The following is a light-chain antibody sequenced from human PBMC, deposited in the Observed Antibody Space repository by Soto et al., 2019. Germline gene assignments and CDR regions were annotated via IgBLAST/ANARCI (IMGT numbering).Light chain of an antibody. CDR3: QQHNASPFT. CDR1: QTLSNK. V-gene: IGKV3-15*01. J-gene: IGKJ3*01. CDR2: GGC. Sequence: IVLTQSPGTLSVSPGERVTLSCRASQTLSNKLAWYQQKPGQAPSLLIYGGCTRATGIPARFSGSGSGIDFTLTINSLQSEDFAIYYCQQHNASPFTFCPGTKLELK.